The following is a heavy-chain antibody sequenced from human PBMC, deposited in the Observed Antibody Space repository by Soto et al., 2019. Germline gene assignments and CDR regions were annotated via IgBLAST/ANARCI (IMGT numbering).Heavy chain of an antibody. Sequence: PSETLSLSCTFSCGSIICGGYYWSWVRQNPRRGLEWIGNIYYSGNTYYNPSLKSRLTISVDTSKNQFSLNLSSVTAADTAVYYCARDRLMATAGTARHYFGLDVWGQGTTVTVSS. CDR1: CGSIICGGYY. CDR3: ARDRLMATAGTARHYFGLDV. V-gene: IGHV4-31*03. D-gene: IGHD5-18*01. CDR2: IYYSGNT. J-gene: IGHJ6*02.